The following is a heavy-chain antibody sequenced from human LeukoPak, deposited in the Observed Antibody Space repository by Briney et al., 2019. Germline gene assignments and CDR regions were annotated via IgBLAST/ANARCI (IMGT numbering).Heavy chain of an antibody. V-gene: IGHV3-21*01. CDR3: ASDYSSGWSEYFQH. CDR2: ISSSSSYI. D-gene: IGHD6-19*01. CDR1: GFTFSSYS. J-gene: IGHJ1*01. Sequence: PGGTLRLSCAASGFTFSSYSMNWVRQAPGKGPEWVSSISSSSSYIYYADSVKGRFTISRDNAKNSLYLQMNSLRAEDTAVYYCASDYSSGWSEYFQHWGQGTLVTVSS.